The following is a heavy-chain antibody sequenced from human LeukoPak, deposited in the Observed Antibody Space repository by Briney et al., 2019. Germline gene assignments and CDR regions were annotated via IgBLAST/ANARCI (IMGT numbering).Heavy chain of an antibody. CDR3: ARGRGISITIFGVVYYYYSGMDV. Sequence: PSETLSLTCSISGGSISTYYWSWIRQPAGKGLEGIGRIYSSGDTNYNPSLKSRVTLSVDMSKNEFSLKLISVTAADAAVYYCARGRGISITIFGVVYYYYSGMDVWGQGTTVTVSS. D-gene: IGHD3-3*01. V-gene: IGHV4-4*07. J-gene: IGHJ6*02. CDR2: IYSSGDT. CDR1: GGSISTYY.